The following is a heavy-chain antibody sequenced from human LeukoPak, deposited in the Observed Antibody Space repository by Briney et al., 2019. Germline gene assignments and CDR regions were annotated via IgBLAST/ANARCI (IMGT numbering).Heavy chain of an antibody. V-gene: IGHV3-23*01. CDR3: AKTSRAYSNYDSPFDY. J-gene: IGHJ4*02. CDR2: ISGRGGST. Sequence: GGSLRLSCAASGLTFSSYGMSWVRQAPGKGLEWVSGISGRGGSTYYADSVKGRFTISRDNSKNTLYLQMNSLRAEDTAVYYCAKTSRAYSNYDSPFDYWGQGTLVTVSS. CDR1: GLTFSSYG. D-gene: IGHD5-12*01.